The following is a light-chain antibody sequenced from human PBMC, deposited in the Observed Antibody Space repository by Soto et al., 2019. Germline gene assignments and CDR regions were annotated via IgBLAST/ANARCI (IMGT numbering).Light chain of an antibody. CDR1: SSDVGGYNY. Sequence: QSVLTQPPSASGSPGQSVTISCTGTSSDVGGYNYVSWYQQHPGKAPKLLIYEVNQRPSGVPDRFSGSKSGNTASLTVSGLQAEDETDYYCSSYAGSNNWVFGGGTKLTVL. V-gene: IGLV2-8*01. J-gene: IGLJ2*01. CDR3: SSYAGSNNWV. CDR2: EVN.